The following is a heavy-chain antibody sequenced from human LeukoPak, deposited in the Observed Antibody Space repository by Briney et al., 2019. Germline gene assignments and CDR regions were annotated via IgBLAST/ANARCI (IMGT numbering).Heavy chain of an antibody. CDR1: GFTFRTHW. Sequence: GGSLRLSCAASGFTFRTHWMSWVRQAPGKGLEWVANIRQDGSEKYYVDSLKGRFSISRDNARNSLYLQVNGLRAEDTAVYYCAREAVVPDAEAFDVWGQGTMVTVSS. CDR3: AREAVVPDAEAFDV. V-gene: IGHV3-7*01. D-gene: IGHD2-2*01. J-gene: IGHJ3*01. CDR2: IRQDGSEK.